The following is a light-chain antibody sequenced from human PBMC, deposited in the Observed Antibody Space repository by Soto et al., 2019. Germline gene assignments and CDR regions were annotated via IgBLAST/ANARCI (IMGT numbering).Light chain of an antibody. Sequence: QAVVTQPPSASGTPGQRVTISCSGSSSNMGSNSVNWYQQLPGTAPKLLIYGDNQRPSGVPDRFSGSKSGTSASLAITGLQSEDEADYYCAAWDGSLHHILFGGGTKVTVL. CDR3: AAWDGSLHHIL. CDR2: GDN. J-gene: IGLJ2*01. V-gene: IGLV1-44*01. CDR1: SSNMGSNS.